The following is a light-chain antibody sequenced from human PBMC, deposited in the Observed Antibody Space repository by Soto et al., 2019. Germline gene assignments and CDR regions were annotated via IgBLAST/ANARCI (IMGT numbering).Light chain of an antibody. J-gene: IGKJ4*01. V-gene: IGKV1-27*01. CDR3: QKYNSAPLT. CDR1: QGISNY. Sequence: DIHITHSPSSLSASVGDRVTITFRASQGISNYLAWYQQKPGKVPKLLIYAASTLQSGVPSRFSGSGSGTDFTLTISSMQPEDVANYYCQKYNSAPLTFGGGTKVDIK. CDR2: AAS.